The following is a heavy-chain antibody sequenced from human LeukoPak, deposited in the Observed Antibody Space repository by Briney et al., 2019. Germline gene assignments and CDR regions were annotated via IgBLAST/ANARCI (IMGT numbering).Heavy chain of an antibody. J-gene: IGHJ5*02. CDR3: VRVIVMVVVTKGWFDP. Sequence: GGSLRLSCAASGFIFKNYWMSWVRQAPGKGLEWVASMNQDGSEIYYVDSVKGRFTISRDNADNSLYLQMNSLRAEDTAVYYCVRVIVMVVVTKGWFDPWGRGTLVTVSS. CDR2: MNQDGSEI. D-gene: IGHD2-15*01. V-gene: IGHV3-7*01. CDR1: GFIFKNYW.